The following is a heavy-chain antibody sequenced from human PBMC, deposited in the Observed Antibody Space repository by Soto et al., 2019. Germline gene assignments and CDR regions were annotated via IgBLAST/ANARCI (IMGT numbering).Heavy chain of an antibody. CDR2: IYYSGST. J-gene: IGHJ6*02. CDR1: GGSISSGGYY. CDR3: ARELRFGEDYYGMDV. D-gene: IGHD3-10*01. V-gene: IGHV4-31*03. Sequence: QVQLQESGPGLVKPSQTLSLTCTVSGGSISSGGYYWSWIRQHPGKGLEWIGYIYYSGSTYYNPSLKSRVTXPLXXSXNQFSLKLSSVTAADTAVYYCARELRFGEDYYGMDVWGQGTTVTVSS.